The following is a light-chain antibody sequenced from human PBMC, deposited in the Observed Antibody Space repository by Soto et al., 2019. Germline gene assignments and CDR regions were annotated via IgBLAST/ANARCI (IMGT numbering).Light chain of an antibody. CDR3: LQSYNVPFT. V-gene: IGKV1-39*01. CDR2: GAS. Sequence: DIQMTQSPASLAASLGDRITISCRASQTISNYLNWYHQKPGVAAKILIYGASTLQRGVPSSVSGSGSGTDFAHSISSLQPEDFGTYYCLQSYNVPFTFGPGTKV. CDR1: QTISNY. J-gene: IGKJ3*01.